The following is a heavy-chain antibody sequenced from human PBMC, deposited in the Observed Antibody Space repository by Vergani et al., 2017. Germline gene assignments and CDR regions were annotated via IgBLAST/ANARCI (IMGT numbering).Heavy chain of an antibody. CDR2: ISSSSSYI. Sequence: EVQLVESGGGLVKPGGSLRLSCAASRFTFSSYTMNWVRQAPGKGLKWVSSISSSSSYIYYADSVKGRFTISRDNAKNSLFLQMHSLRAEDTAIYYCVKEKIDLGSXFFDSWGHGILVTVSS. D-gene: IGHD2/OR15-2a*01. J-gene: IGHJ4*01. CDR1: RFTFSSYT. CDR3: VKEKIDLGSXFFDS. V-gene: IGHV3-21*04.